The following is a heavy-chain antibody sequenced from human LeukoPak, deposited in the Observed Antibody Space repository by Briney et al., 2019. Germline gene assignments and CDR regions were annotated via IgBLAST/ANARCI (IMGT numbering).Heavy chain of an antibody. J-gene: IGHJ4*02. CDR1: VFTFSSYA. CDR3: ARGVLETYYDFWSGYYHQYYFDY. CDR2: ISYDGSNK. V-gene: IGHV3-30*04. D-gene: IGHD3-3*01. Sequence: GRSLRLSCAASVFTFSSYAMHWVRQAPGKGLEWVAVISYDGSNKFYAESVKGRFTISRDNSKNTLYLQMNSLRAEDTAVYYCARGVLETYYDFWSGYYHQYYFDYWGQGTLVTVSS.